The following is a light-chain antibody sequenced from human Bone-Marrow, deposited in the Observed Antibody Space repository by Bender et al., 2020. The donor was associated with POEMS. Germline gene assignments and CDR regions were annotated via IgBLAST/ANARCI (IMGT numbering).Light chain of an antibody. CDR3: QAWDTNTGV. CDR1: KLEDKY. CDR2: EDK. V-gene: IGLV3-1*01. J-gene: IGLJ2*01. Sequence: SYDLSQPPSVSVSPGQTASITCSGDKLEDKYISWYQQKPGQSPVLVMYEDKKRGSGIPERFSGSSSGNTATLTISGTQVIDEADYYCQAWDTNTGVFGGGTKLTVL.